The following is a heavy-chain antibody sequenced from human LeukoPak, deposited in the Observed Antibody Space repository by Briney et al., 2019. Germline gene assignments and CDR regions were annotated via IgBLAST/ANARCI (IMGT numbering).Heavy chain of an antibody. CDR2: ISGSGSTI. D-gene: IGHD3-22*01. CDR3: TVDTDYFEGLGFPRPALNDY. Sequence: PGGSLRLSCVASGFTFSIYEMNWVRQAPGKGLEWVSFISGSGSTIHFADSVKGRFTISRDNAKNSLYLQMNSLRVEDTAVYFCTVDTDYFEGLGFPRPALNDYWGQGTLVTVSS. J-gene: IGHJ4*02. CDR1: GFTFSIYE. V-gene: IGHV3-48*03.